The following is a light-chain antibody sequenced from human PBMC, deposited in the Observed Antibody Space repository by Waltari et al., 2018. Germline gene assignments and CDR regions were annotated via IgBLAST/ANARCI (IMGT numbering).Light chain of an antibody. Sequence: QPALTQPASVSGSPGQSITIPCTGTSSDVGGYNYVSWYQQPPGKAPKLMIYDVSNRPSGVSNRFSGSKSGNTASLTISGLQAEDEADYYCSSYTSSSTLVFGGGTKLTVL. V-gene: IGLV2-14*03. CDR1: SSDVGGYNY. J-gene: IGLJ2*01. CDR3: SSYTSSSTLV. CDR2: DVS.